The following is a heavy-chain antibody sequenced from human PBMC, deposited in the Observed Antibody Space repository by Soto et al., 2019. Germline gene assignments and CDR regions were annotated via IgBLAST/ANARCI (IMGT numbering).Heavy chain of an antibody. V-gene: IGHV4-38-2*01. J-gene: IGHJ4*02. CDR2: IYHSGDT. D-gene: IGHD6-19*01. CDR1: GYSLTSGYY. CDR3: ARARIVVAGTIVDY. Sequence: KASETLSLTCAVSGYSLTSGYYCGCIRQPPGKGLEWIGSIYHSGDTYYNPSLKSRVTISVDTSKNHFSLKLTSVTAADTAVYYCARARIVVAGTIVDYWGQGTLVTVSS.